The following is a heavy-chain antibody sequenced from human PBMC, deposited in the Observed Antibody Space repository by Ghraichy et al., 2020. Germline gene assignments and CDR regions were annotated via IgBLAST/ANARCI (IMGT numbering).Heavy chain of an antibody. J-gene: IGHJ6*02. Sequence: LSLTCAASGFPFSDYYMSWIRQAPGKGLEWVSYISSSGSTIYYADSVKGRFTISRDNAKNSLYLQMNSLRAEDTAVYYCARGTRQREFTLGGVWGQGTTVTVSS. CDR3: ARGTRQREFTLGGV. CDR2: ISSSGSTI. V-gene: IGHV3-11*04. D-gene: IGHD3-10*01. CDR1: GFPFSDYY.